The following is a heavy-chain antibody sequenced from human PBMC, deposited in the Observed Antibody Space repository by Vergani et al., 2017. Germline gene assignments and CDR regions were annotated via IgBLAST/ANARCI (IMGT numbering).Heavy chain of an antibody. CDR2: VNPNSGGT. D-gene: IGHD3-10*01. CDR3: ARDTRGGEWSGGY. J-gene: IGHJ4*02. CDR1: GYTFTSYY. Sequence: QVQLVQSGAEVKKPGASVKVSCKASGYTFTSYYIHWVRQAPGQGLEWMGWVNPNSGGTKYAQKFQGRVTMTRDTSISTAYMELNGLKSDDTAMYYCARDTRGGEWSGGYWGQGTLVTVSP. V-gene: IGHV1-2*02.